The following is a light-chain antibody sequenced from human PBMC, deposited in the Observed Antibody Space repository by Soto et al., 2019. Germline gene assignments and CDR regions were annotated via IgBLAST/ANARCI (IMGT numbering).Light chain of an antibody. CDR3: CSFAGSSTWV. J-gene: IGLJ2*01. CDR1: SYDIGTYNL. V-gene: IGLV2-23*01. Sequence: QSVLTQPASVSGSPGQSITISCTGTSYDIGTYNLVSWYQHHPGKAPKLMIYEGTKRPSGVSYRFSGSKSGNMASLTISGLQAEDEADYYCCSFAGSSTWVYGGGTKLTVL. CDR2: EGT.